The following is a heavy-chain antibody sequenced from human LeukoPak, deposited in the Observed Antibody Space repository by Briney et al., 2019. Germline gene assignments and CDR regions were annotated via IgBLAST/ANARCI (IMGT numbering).Heavy chain of an antibody. CDR3: ARGFWRRGSSGWYYFDY. J-gene: IGHJ4*02. Sequence: SETLSLTCTVSGGSISSSSYYWGWIRQPPGKGLEWIGEINHSGSTNYNPSLKSRVTISVDTSKNQFSLKLSSVTAADTAVYYCARGFWRRGSSGWYYFDYWGQGTLVTVSS. CDR1: GGSISSSSYY. D-gene: IGHD6-19*01. CDR2: INHSGST. V-gene: IGHV4-39*07.